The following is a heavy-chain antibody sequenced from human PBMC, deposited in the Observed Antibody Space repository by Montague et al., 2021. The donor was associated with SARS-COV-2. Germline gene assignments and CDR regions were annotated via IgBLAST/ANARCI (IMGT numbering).Heavy chain of an antibody. CDR1: GGSISSGGYY. CDR3: ARDGRRTTVTPRGVITLHYFDY. Sequence: TLSLTCTVSGGSISSGGYYWSWIRQHPGKGLVWIGYIYYSGSTYYNPSLKSRVTISVDTSKNQFSLKLSSVTAADTAVYYCARDGRRTTVTPRGVITLHYFDYWGQGTLVTVSS. CDR2: IYYSGST. V-gene: IGHV4-31*03. D-gene: IGHD4-17*01. J-gene: IGHJ4*02.